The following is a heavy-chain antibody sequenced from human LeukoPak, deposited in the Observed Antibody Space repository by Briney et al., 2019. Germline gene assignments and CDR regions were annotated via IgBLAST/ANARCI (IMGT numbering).Heavy chain of an antibody. Sequence: SETLSLTCTVSGASISSYFWSWIRQPPGRGLEWIGYIYYGGSTNYNPSLKSRVTVSADSSKNQFSLKLSSVTAADTAVYYCARGQLLVCHLFDYWGQGTLVTVSS. J-gene: IGHJ4*02. CDR3: ARGQLLVCHLFDY. CDR2: IYYGGST. D-gene: IGHD6-6*01. CDR1: GASISSYF. V-gene: IGHV4-59*01.